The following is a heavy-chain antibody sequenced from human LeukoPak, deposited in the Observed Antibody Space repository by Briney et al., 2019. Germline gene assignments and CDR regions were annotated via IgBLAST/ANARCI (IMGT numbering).Heavy chain of an antibody. J-gene: IGHJ4*02. CDR2: INSDGSST. CDR1: GFTFSSYW. V-gene: IGHV3-74*01. CDR3: ARPDCSGTSCYQDY. Sequence: GGSLRLSCAASGFTFSSYWMHWVRQAPGKGLVWVSRINSDGSSTNYADSVKGRFTISRDNAKNTLYLQMNSLRADDTAVYYCARPDCSGTSCYQDYWGQGTLVTVSS. D-gene: IGHD2-2*01.